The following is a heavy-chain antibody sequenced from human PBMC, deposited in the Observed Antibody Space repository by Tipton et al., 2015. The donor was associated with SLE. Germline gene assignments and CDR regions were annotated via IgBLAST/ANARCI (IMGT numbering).Heavy chain of an antibody. J-gene: IGHJ4*02. CDR1: GDSISSSLHY. CDR3: AKFPYSTSSGDY. V-gene: IGHV4-39*07. Sequence: TLSLTCTVSGDSISSSLHYWVWIRQPPGKGLEWIGSILYRGSTYYSPSLESRVTISVDTSKNQFSLHLNSVTAADSAVYYCAKFPYSTSSGDYWGQGTLVTVSS. D-gene: IGHD6-6*01. CDR2: ILYRGST.